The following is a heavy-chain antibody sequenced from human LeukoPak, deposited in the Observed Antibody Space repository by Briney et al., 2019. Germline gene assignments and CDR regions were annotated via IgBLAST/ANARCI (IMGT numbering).Heavy chain of an antibody. CDR2: IYYSGST. D-gene: IGHD6-13*01. J-gene: IGHJ6*03. Sequence: PSETLSLTCTVSGGSISSSSYYWGWIRQPPGKGLEWIGSIYYSGSTYYNPSLKSRVTISVDTSKNQFSLKLSSVTAAGTAVYYCARAGEGSSSWTDYYYYYMDVWGKGTTVTVSS. CDR3: ARAGEGSSSWTDYYYYYMDV. CDR1: GGSISSSSYY. V-gene: IGHV4-39*07.